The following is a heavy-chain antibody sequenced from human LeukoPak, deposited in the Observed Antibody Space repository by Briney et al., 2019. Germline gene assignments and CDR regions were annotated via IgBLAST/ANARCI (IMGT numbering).Heavy chain of an antibody. D-gene: IGHD3-10*01. CDR2: INPSGGST. Sequence: ASVKVSCKASGYSFTSHYMHWVRQAPGQGLEWMVIINPSGGSTSYAQKFQGRVTMTRDMSTSTVYLELSSLRSEDTAVYYCARDMDSSGSYFCFGYWGQGTLVTVSS. V-gene: IGHV1-46*01. CDR1: GYSFTSHY. CDR3: ARDMDSSGSYFCFGY. J-gene: IGHJ4*02.